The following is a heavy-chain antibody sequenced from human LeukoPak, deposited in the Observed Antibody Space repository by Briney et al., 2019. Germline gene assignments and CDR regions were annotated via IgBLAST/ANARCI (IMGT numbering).Heavy chain of an antibody. CDR2: IKEDGSET. CDR1: GFSFSTYW. V-gene: IGHV3-7*01. CDR3: GRDSLETDIDY. J-gene: IGHJ4*02. Sequence: GGSLRLSCAASGFSFSTYWMSWVRQAPGKWLEWVANIKEDGSETYYVDSLRGRFTISRDNVKNSLYLQINSLRAEDTAVYYCGRDSLETDIDYWGQGTLVTVSS. D-gene: IGHD3-16*02.